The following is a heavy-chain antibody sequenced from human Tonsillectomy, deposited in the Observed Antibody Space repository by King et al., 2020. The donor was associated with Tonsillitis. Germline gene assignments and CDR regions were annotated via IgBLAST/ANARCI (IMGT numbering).Heavy chain of an antibody. CDR3: ARDLYCSGGSCSAFDY. Sequence: QLVQSGAEVKKPGASVKVSCQASGYTFTNYVISWVRQAPGQGLEWMGWINTYNDNTNYAQKLQGRITMTTDTSTTTAYMELRSLRSDDTAVYYCARDLYCSGGSCSAFDYWGQGTLVTVSS. D-gene: IGHD2-15*01. J-gene: IGHJ4*02. CDR2: INTYNDNT. V-gene: IGHV1-18*01. CDR1: GYTFTNYV.